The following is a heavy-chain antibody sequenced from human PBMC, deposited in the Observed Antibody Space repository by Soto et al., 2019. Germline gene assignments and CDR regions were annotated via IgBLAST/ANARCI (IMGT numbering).Heavy chain of an antibody. CDR3: ARRALVATIHYYCMDV. Sequence: QVQLVESGGGVVQPGRSLRLSCAASGFTFSSYGMHWVRQAPGKGLEWVAVIWYDGSNKYYADSVKGRFTISRDNSKNTLYLQMNSLRAEDTAVYYCARRALVATIHYYCMDVWGKGTTVTVSS. J-gene: IGHJ6*03. V-gene: IGHV3-33*01. D-gene: IGHD5-12*01. CDR1: GFTFSSYG. CDR2: IWYDGSNK.